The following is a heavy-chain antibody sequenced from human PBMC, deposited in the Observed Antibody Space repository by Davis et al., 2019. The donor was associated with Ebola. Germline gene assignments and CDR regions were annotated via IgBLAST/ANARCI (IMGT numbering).Heavy chain of an antibody. CDR1: GWSFRGYY. CDR3: ARGRDYGDYGGLAYYYYGMDV. CDR2: INHSGST. Sequence: SDTLSLTCAVYGWSFRGYYWRWIRQPPGKVLEWIGEINHSGSTNSNPSLKRRVTISVDTSKNQFSLKLSSVTAADTAVYYCARGRDYGDYGGLAYYYYGMDVWGQGTTVTVSS. J-gene: IGHJ6*02. D-gene: IGHD4-17*01. V-gene: IGHV4-34*01.